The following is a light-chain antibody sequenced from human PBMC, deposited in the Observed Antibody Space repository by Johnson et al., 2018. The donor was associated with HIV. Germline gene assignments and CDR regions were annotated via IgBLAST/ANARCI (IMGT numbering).Light chain of an antibody. V-gene: IGLV1-51*02. CDR3: GTWDSSLSFYV. CDR2: ESN. J-gene: IGLJ1*01. CDR1: SFNIGINF. Sequence: QSVLTQPPSVSAAPGQRVTISCSGSSFNIGINFVSWYQQVPGTAPKLLICESNKRPSGIPNRFSGSKSGTSATLGITGLQTGDEADYYCGTWDSSLSFYVFGTGTKVTVL.